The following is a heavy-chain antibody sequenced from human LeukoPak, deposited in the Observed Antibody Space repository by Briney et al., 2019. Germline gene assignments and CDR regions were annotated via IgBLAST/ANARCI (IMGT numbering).Heavy chain of an antibody. D-gene: IGHD3-3*01. CDR1: GFTFSSYS. CDR3: ARRTGSGYYVFDY. CDR2: ISSSSSYI. Sequence: PGGSLRLSCAASGFTFSSYSMNWVRQAPGKGLEWVSSISSSSSYIYYADSVKGRFTISRGNAKNSLYLQMNSLRAEDTAVYYCARRTGSGYYVFDYWGQGTLVTVSS. V-gene: IGHV3-21*01. J-gene: IGHJ4*02.